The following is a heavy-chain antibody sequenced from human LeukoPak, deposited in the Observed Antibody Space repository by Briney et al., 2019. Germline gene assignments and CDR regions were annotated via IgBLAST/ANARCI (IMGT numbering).Heavy chain of an antibody. D-gene: IGHD3-22*01. J-gene: IGHJ4*02. CDR1: GFTFSSYG. V-gene: IGHV3-30*03. CDR3: ARVPGLYYDSSGYLDPTPYYFDY. CDR2: ISSDGSNK. Sequence: GGSLRLSCAAFGFTFSSYGMHWVRQAPGKGLEWVAVISSDGSNKYYADSVKGRFTISRDNSKNTLYLQMNSLRAEDTAVYYCARVPGLYYDSSGYLDPTPYYFDYWGQGTLVTVSS.